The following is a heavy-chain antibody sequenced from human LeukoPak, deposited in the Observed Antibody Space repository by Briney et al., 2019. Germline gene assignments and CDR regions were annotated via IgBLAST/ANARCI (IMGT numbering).Heavy chain of an antibody. CDR1: GYTFTSYY. V-gene: IGHV1-46*01. Sequence: ASVKVSCKASGYTFTSYYMHWVRQAPGQGLEWMGIINPSGGSTSYAQKFQGRVTMTRDMSTSTVYMELSSLRSEGTAVYYCARGQLSSWARNRYYYYYYMDVWGKGTTVTVSS. CDR2: INPSGGST. D-gene: IGHD6-13*01. J-gene: IGHJ6*03. CDR3: ARGQLSSWARNRYYYYYYMDV.